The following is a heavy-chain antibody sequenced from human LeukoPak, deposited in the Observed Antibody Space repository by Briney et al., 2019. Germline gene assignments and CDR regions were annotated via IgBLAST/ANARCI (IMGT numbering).Heavy chain of an antibody. Sequence: GRSLRLSCAASGFTFSSDAMHWVRQAPGKGLEWVAVISYDGSNKYYADSVKGRFTISRDNSKNTLYLQMNSLRAEDTAVYYCARDPGYSYGCDYWGQGTLVTVSS. D-gene: IGHD5-18*01. CDR1: GFTFSSDA. CDR3: ARDPGYSYGCDY. V-gene: IGHV3-30*04. CDR2: ISYDGSNK. J-gene: IGHJ4*02.